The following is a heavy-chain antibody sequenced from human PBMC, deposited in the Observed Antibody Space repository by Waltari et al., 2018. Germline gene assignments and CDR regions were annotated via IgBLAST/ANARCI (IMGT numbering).Heavy chain of an antibody. CDR2: ITLYNGNT. CDR1: GYRFGSYG. J-gene: IGHJ4*02. V-gene: IGHV1-18*04. CDR3: ARDYSLDY. Sequence: SGNEVKEPGASMKVSCKASGYRFGSYGINWVRQAPGQGLEWMGRITLYNGNTNYAQKFQGRVTMTTDTSTNTAYMELRSLRSDDTAIYYCARDYSLDYWGQGTLVTVSS. D-gene: IGHD1-26*01.